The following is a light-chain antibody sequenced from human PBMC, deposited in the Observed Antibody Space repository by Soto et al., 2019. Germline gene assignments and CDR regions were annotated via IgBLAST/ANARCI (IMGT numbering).Light chain of an antibody. Sequence: ETVRTQSPDTLSVSPGGRATLSCRASQSISDTLAWYQQKPGQAPRLLIHGASTRATGFPARFSGSGSGTDFTLTISSLQSEEFAVYYCQQYNNWPWTFGQGTKVESK. J-gene: IGKJ1*01. CDR1: QSISDT. CDR2: GAS. CDR3: QQYNNWPWT. V-gene: IGKV3-15*01.